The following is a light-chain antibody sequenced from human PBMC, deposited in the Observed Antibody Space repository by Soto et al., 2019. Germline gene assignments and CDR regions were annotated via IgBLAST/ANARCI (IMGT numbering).Light chain of an antibody. J-gene: IGLJ1*01. CDR2: EGI. V-gene: IGLV2-23*01. CDR3: CSYAGSSSNV. Sequence: QSVLTQPASVSASPGQSITISCTGTSSDVGSYDLVSWYQQHPGKAPKLIIYEGIKRPSGVSNRFSGSRSGNTASLTVSGLQAEDEADYYCCSYAGSSSNVFGTGTKLTVL. CDR1: SSDVGSYDL.